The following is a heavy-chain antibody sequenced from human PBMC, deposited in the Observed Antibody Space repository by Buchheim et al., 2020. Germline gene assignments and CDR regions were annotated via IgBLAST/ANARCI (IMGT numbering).Heavy chain of an antibody. J-gene: IGHJ2*01. V-gene: IGHV4-31*03. CDR3: ATRPSDLSYWYFDL. D-gene: IGHD6-6*01. CDR2: IYHSGPT. Sequence: QVQLQESGPGLVKPSQTLSLTCTVSNGSISSDDFYWGWIRQHPGKGLEWIGYIYHSGPTYYNPSLRNRLDISMDTSKNQFSLNLDSVTAADTAIYYCATRPSDLSYWYFDLWGRGTL. CDR1: NGSISSDDFY.